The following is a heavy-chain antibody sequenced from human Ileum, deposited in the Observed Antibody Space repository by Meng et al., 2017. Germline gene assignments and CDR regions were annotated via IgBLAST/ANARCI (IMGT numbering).Heavy chain of an antibody. CDR2: LYRDDDY. D-gene: IGHD6-19*01. Sequence: HITLKESGLTLVILPPTFTFSCFSLNTPKVGVGWFRQPPGKALEXLALLYRDDDYRYSPSLRSRLTFTKDTSRNQVVLTVTNMGPMDTATYFCAHGSGWLFDYWGQGALVTVSS. J-gene: IGHJ4*02. CDR1: CFSLNTPKVG. CDR3: AHGSGWLFDY. V-gene: IGHV2-5*02.